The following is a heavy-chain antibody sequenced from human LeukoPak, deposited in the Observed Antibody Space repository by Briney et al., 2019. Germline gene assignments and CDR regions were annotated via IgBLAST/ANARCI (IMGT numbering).Heavy chain of an antibody. CDR2: IIPILGIA. J-gene: IGHJ4*02. CDR1: GGTFSSYA. V-gene: IGHV1-69*04. D-gene: IGHD3-22*01. CDR3: ARYGHYDGQGGDYYDSSGYDY. Sequence: AASVKVSCKASGGTFSSYAISWVRQAPGQGLEWMGRIIPILGIANYAQKFQGRVTITADKSTSTAYMELSSLRSEDTAVYYCARYGHYDGQGGDYYDSSGYDYWGQGTLVTVSS.